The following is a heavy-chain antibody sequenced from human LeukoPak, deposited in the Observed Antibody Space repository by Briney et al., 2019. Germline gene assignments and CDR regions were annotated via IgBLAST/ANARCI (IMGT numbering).Heavy chain of an antibody. J-gene: IGHJ4*02. Sequence: GGSLRLSCAASGFTFSSYSMNWVRQAPGKGLEWVSSISSSSSYIYCADSVKGRFTISRDNAKNSLYLQMNSLRAEDTAVYYCAAHSYYYDSSGSHDYWGQGTLVTVSS. CDR3: AAHSYYYDSSGSHDY. CDR2: ISSSSSYI. CDR1: GFTFSSYS. V-gene: IGHV3-21*01. D-gene: IGHD3-22*01.